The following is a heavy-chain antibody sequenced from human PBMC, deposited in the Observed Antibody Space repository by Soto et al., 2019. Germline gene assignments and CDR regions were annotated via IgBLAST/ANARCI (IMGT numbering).Heavy chain of an antibody. CDR1: GYSFTSYA. D-gene: IGHD3-3*01. V-gene: IGHV1-18*01. J-gene: IGHJ6*02. CDR3: ARDSTIFGVDAYYYYGMDV. CDR2: ISTYNGNT. Sequence: ASVKVSCKASGYSFTSYAIHWMRQAPGQGLEWMGWISTYNGNTNYAQKLQGRVTMTTDTSTSTAYMELSSLRSEDTAVYYCARDSTIFGVDAYYYYGMDVWGQGTTVTVSS.